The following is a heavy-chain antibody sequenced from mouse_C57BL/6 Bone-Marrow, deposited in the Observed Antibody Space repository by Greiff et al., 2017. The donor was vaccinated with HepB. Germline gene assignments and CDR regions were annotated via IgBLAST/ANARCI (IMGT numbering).Heavy chain of an antibody. V-gene: IGHV14-4*01. CDR3: TPLLLPY. D-gene: IGHD1-1*01. CDR2: IDPENGDT. Sequence: VQLQQSGAELVRPGASVKLSCTASGFNIKDDYMHWVKQRPEQGLEWIGWIDPENGDTESASKFQGKATITADTSSNTAYLQLSSLTSEDTAVYYCTPLLLPYWGQGTTLTVSS. J-gene: IGHJ2*01. CDR1: GFNIKDDY.